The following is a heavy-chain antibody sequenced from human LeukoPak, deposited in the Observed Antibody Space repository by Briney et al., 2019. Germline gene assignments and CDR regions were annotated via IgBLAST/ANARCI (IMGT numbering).Heavy chain of an antibody. D-gene: IGHD6-13*01. CDR1: EFTFSNYD. CDR3: ATAEMPGIQTAGRVNYFDS. Sequence: GGSLRLSCAASEFTFSNYDMHWVRQAAGKGLEWVSTIDTAGNTWYPDSVKGRFTISRENAKNSLNLQMNSLRVGDTAVYYCATAEMPGIQTAGRVNYFDSWGQGNLVTVSS. CDR2: IDTAGNT. J-gene: IGHJ4*02. V-gene: IGHV3-13*01.